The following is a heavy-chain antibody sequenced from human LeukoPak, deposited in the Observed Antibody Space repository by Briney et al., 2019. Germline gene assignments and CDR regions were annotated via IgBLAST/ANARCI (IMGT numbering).Heavy chain of an antibody. CDR3: AFSSSLGLW. CDR2: INTDGSST. V-gene: IGHV3-74*01. Sequence: GGSLRLSCAASGFTFNNYWMQWVRQAPGKGLVWISRINTDGSSTSYADSVRGRFTISRDNAKNTLYLQMSSLRVEDTAVYYCAFSSSLGLWWGQGTLVTVSS. J-gene: IGHJ4*02. CDR1: GFTFNNYW. D-gene: IGHD2-2*01.